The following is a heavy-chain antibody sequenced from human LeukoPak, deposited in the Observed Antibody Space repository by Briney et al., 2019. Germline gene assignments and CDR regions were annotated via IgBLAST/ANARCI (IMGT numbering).Heavy chain of an antibody. Sequence: ASETLSLTCTVSGGSISSYYWSWIRQPPGKGLEWIGYIYYSGSTNYNPSLKSRVTISVDTSKNQFSLKLSSVTAADTAVYYCARSSAYYDYVWGSYRPRYYFDYWGQGTLVTVSS. CDR1: GGSISSYY. CDR2: IYYSGST. CDR3: ARSSAYYDYVWGSYRPRYYFDY. V-gene: IGHV4-59*01. J-gene: IGHJ4*02. D-gene: IGHD3-16*01.